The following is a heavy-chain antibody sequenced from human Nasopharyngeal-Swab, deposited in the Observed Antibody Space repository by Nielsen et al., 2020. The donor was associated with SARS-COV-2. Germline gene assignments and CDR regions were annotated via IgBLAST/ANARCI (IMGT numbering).Heavy chain of an antibody. CDR3: VRDDGSSWLLDK. Sequence: WVRQAPGQRLEWMGWITAADGNTQYSQKFHDRLTLTTDTSANTAYMDLSSLRSEDTAVYYCVRDDGSSWLLDKWGQGSLVIVSS. D-gene: IGHD6-13*01. J-gene: IGHJ4*02. CDR2: ITAADGNT. V-gene: IGHV1-3*01.